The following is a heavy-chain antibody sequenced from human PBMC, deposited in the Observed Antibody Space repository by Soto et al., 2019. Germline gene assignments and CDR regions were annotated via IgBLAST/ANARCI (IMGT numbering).Heavy chain of an antibody. CDR1: GYTFTSYG. D-gene: IGHD6-6*01. J-gene: IGHJ5*02. CDR2: ISAYNGNT. Sequence: GASVKVSCKASGYTFTSYGISWVRQAPGQGLEWMGWISAYNGNTNYAQKLQGRVTMTTDTSTSTAYMELRGLRSDDTAVYYCARGTKLAARPNRSFDPWGQGTLVTVSS. CDR3: ARGTKLAARPNRSFDP. V-gene: IGHV1-18*04.